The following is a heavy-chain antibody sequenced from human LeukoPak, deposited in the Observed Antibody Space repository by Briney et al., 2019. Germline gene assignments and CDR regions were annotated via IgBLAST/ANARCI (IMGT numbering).Heavy chain of an antibody. J-gene: IGHJ4*02. CDR1: GFPFSSYW. V-gene: IGHV3-7*01. CDR3: ARGVMRYCSGGSCAYFDY. Sequence: GSLRLSFAASGFPFSSYWMSWVRPAPGKGLEGVANLKHDGSEKYYVDSVKGRFTISRDNAKNSLYLQMNSLRAEDTAVYYCARGVMRYCSGGSCAYFDYWGQGTLVTVSS. D-gene: IGHD2-15*01. CDR2: LKHDGSEK.